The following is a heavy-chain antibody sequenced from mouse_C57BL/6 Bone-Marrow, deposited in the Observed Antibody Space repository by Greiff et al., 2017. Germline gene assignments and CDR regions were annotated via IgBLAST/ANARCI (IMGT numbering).Heavy chain of an antibody. V-gene: IGHV5-4*01. CDR2: ISDGGSYT. CDR1: GFTFSSYA. J-gene: IGHJ4*01. Sequence: EVQLQESGGGLVKPGGSLKLSCAASGFTFSSYAMSWVRQTPEKRLEWVATISDGGSYTYYPDNVKGRFTISRDNAKNNLYLQMSHLKSEDTAMYYCARDSTTGYAMDYWGQGTSVTVSA. CDR3: ARDSTTGYAMDY. D-gene: IGHD1-1*01.